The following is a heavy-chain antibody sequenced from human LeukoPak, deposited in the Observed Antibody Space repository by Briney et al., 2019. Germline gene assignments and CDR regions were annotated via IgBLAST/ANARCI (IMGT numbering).Heavy chain of an antibody. D-gene: IGHD3-10*01. CDR1: GFTFSSYA. J-gene: IGHJ4*02. Sequence: GGSLRLSCAASGFTFSSYAMTWVRQAPGKGLEWVSDISGNGDITYYADSVKGRFTISRDNSKNTLYLQMNSLRAEDTAVYYCAKDGPRNVRFGGSEGGLIDYWGQGTLVTVSS. CDR3: AKDGPRNVRFGGSEGGLIDY. CDR2: ISGNGDIT. V-gene: IGHV3-23*01.